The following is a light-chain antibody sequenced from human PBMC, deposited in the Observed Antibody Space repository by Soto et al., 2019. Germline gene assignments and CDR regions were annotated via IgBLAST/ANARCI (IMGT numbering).Light chain of an antibody. CDR3: QQSYNIPWT. CDR2: AVS. J-gene: IGKJ1*01. Sequence: DIQMTQSPSSLSASVGDRVTITCRASRSVSNYLNWYQQKPGKAPKLLIYAVSNLHSGVPSRFSGSGSGTDFTLTISSLQPEDFATYHCQQSYNIPWTFGQGTNVDI. V-gene: IGKV1-39*01. CDR1: RSVSNY.